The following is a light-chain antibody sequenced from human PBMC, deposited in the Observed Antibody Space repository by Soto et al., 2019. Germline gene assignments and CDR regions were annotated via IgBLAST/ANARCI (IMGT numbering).Light chain of an antibody. Sequence: ETVLTHAPPTLYLSPEERATLSCRASQSVSSYLAWYQQKPGQAPRLLIYDASNRATGIPARFSGSGSGTDFTLTISSLEPEDFAVYYCQQRSNWPPITVGQGTRLDIK. V-gene: IGKV3-11*01. CDR3: QQRSNWPPIT. CDR1: QSVSSY. CDR2: DAS. J-gene: IGKJ5*01.